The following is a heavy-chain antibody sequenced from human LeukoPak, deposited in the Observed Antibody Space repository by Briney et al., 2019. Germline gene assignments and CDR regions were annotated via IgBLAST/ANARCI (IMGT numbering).Heavy chain of an antibody. D-gene: IGHD1-26*01. CDR1: GYTFTSYD. Sequence: ASVKVSCKASGYTFTSYDINWVRQATGQGLEWMGWMNPNSGNTGYAQKFQGRVTITRNTPISTAYMELSSLTSEDTAVYYCARSDHNSWNAFDIWGQGTMVTVSS. J-gene: IGHJ3*02. V-gene: IGHV1-8*03. CDR3: ARSDHNSWNAFDI. CDR2: MNPNSGNT.